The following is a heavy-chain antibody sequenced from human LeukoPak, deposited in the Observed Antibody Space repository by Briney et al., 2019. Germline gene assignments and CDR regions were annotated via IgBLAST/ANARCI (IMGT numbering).Heavy chain of an antibody. CDR1: GFTFSSYS. J-gene: IGHJ3*02. Sequence: GGSLRPSCAASGFTFSSYSMHWVRQAPGKGLEWVTFISFGGSNKYYADSVKGRFTISRDNSKKTLFLQMNSLRAEDTAVYYCARDDKPPQGPRGAFDIWGRGTMVTVSS. V-gene: IGHV3-30*04. CDR2: ISFGGSNK. CDR3: ARDDKPPQGPRGAFDI. D-gene: IGHD3-10*01.